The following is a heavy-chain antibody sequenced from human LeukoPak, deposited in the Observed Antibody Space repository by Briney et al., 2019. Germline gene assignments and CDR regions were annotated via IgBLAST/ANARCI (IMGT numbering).Heavy chain of an antibody. CDR1: GGSISSYY. CDR3: ARIADIVATFDY. J-gene: IGHJ4*02. V-gene: IGHV4-59*01. CDR2: IYYSGST. D-gene: IGHD5-12*01. Sequence: SETLSLTCTVSGGSISSYYWSWIWQPPGKGLEWIGYIYYSGSTNYNPSLKSRVTISVDTSKNQFSLKLSSVTAADTAVYYCARIADIVATFDYWGQGTLVTVSS.